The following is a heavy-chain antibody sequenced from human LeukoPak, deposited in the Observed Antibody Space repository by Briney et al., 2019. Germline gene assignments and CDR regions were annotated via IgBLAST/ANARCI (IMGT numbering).Heavy chain of an antibody. CDR3: TRLTLPAARALDY. D-gene: IGHD2-2*01. J-gene: IGHJ4*02. Sequence: GGSLRLSCAASGFTFRSYSMNWVRQAPAKGREGVSSISSSSSYIDYADSVKGRFTISRDNAKNSLYLQMNSLRAEDRAAYYCTRLTLPAARALDYWGQGTLVTVSS. CDR2: ISSSSSYI. CDR1: GFTFRSYS. V-gene: IGHV3-21*01.